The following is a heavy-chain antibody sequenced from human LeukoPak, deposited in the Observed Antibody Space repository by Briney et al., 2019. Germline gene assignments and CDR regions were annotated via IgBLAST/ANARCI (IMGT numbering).Heavy chain of an antibody. D-gene: IGHD3-10*01. J-gene: IGHJ4*02. CDR3: ARDQRFGELTYFDY. V-gene: IGHV1-18*01. CDR2: ISAYNGNT. CDR1: GGTFSSYA. Sequence: ASVKVSCKASGGTFSSYAISWVRQAPGHGLEWMGWISAYNGNTNYAQKLQGRVTMTTDTSTITAYMELRSLRSDDTAVYYCARDQRFGELTYFDYWGQGTLVTVSS.